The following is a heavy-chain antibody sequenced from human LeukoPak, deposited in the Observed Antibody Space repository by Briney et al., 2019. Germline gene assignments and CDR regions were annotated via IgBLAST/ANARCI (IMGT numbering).Heavy chain of an antibody. CDR2: ISSSGSHI. V-gene: IGHV3-21*01. CDR3: ARDPLVGSSPFDF. J-gene: IGHJ4*02. D-gene: IGHD6-6*01. Sequence: PGGSLRLSCAASGFTFGGYSMNWVRQAPGKGLEWVSSISSSGSHIYYADSVRGRFTISRDNTKNSLYLQMNSLRAEDTAVYYCARDPLVGSSPFDFWGQGTLVTVSS. CDR1: GFTFGGYS.